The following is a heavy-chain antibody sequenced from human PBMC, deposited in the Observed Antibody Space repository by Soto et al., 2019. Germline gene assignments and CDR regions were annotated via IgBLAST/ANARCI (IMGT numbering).Heavy chain of an antibody. CDR2: ISSTTNYI. Sequence: GGSLRLSCAASGFTYTRYSMDWVRQAPGKGLEWVSSISSTTNYIYYADSVKGRFTISRDNAKNSLYLQMNSLRAEDTAVYYCARESRGYSYVSGYYYYGMDVWGQGTTVTVSS. V-gene: IGHV3-21*04. J-gene: IGHJ6*02. CDR1: GFTYTRYS. CDR3: ARESRGYSYVSGYYYYGMDV. D-gene: IGHD5-18*01.